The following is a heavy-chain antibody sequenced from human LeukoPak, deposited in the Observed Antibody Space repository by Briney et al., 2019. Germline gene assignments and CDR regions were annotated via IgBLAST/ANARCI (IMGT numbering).Heavy chain of an antibody. CDR1: GFIFSRYS. Sequence: GGSLRLSCAASGFIFSRYSMNWVRQAPGKGLEWVSSISSSSSYMYYADSVKGRFTISRDNAKNSLYLQMNSLRAEDTAVYYCARELTVNWFDPWGQGTLVTVSS. CDR2: ISSSSSYM. CDR3: ARELTVNWFDP. D-gene: IGHD7-27*01. J-gene: IGHJ5*02. V-gene: IGHV3-21*01.